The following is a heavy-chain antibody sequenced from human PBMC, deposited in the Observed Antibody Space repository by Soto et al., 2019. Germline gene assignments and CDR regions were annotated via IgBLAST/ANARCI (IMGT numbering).Heavy chain of an antibody. CDR2: IIPVFQTA. CDR3: ASGGSGYTWFNEF. Sequence: QEQLVQSGAEVKKPASSVKVSCKASGGLFSSYPISWVRQVPGQGLEWMGGIIPVFQTAYYTQRFQGRVTSTADETTNTAYMELSSLRSQDTVIYYCASGGSGYTWFNEFWGQGTQVTVSS. CDR1: GGLFSSYP. J-gene: IGHJ4*02. D-gene: IGHD3-22*01. V-gene: IGHV1-69*01.